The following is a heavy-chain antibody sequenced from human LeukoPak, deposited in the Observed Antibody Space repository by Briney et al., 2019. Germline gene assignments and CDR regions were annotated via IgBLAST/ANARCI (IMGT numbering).Heavy chain of an antibody. CDR3: ARDLSRYSDWSPDY. V-gene: IGHV3-30-3*01. Sequence: GGSLRLSCAASGFTFSSYAMHWVRQAPGKGLEWVAVISYDGSNKYYADSVKGRFTISRDNSKNTLYLQMNSLRAEDTAVYYCARDLSRYSDWSPDYWGQGTLVTVSS. D-gene: IGHD3-9*01. CDR2: ISYDGSNK. CDR1: GFTFSSYA. J-gene: IGHJ4*02.